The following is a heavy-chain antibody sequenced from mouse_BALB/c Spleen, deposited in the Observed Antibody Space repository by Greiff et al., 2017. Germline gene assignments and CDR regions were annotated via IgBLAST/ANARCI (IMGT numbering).Heavy chain of an antibody. V-gene: IGHV5-9-4*01. CDR1: GFTFSSYA. CDR3: ARDQRKDYYAMDY. Sequence: EVMLVESGGGLVKPGGSLKLSCAASGFTFSSYAMSWVRQSPEKRLEWVAEISSGGSYTYYPDTVTGRFTISRDNAKNTLYLEMSSLRSEDTAMYYCARDQRKDYYAMDYWGQGTSVTVSS. CDR2: ISSGGSYT. J-gene: IGHJ4*01.